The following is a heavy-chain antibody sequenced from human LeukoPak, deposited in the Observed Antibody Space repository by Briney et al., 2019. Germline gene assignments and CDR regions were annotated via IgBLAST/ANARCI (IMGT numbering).Heavy chain of an antibody. CDR1: GYSFTSYW. Sequence: GESLKISSKGSGYSFTSYWISWVRQMPGKGLEWVGRIDPSDSYTNYSPSFQGHVTISADKSISTAYLQWSSLKASDTAMYYCARVGHHDAFDIWGQGTMVTVSS. V-gene: IGHV5-10-1*01. CDR2: IDPSDSYT. CDR3: ARVGHHDAFDI. D-gene: IGHD3-10*01. J-gene: IGHJ3*02.